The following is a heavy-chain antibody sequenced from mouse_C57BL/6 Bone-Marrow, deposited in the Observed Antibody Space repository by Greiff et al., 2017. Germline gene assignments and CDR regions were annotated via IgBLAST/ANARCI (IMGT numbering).Heavy chain of an antibody. D-gene: IGHD1-1*01. CDR1: GYTFTGYW. V-gene: IGHV1-9*01. J-gene: IGHJ1*03. Sequence: VQRVESGAELMKPGASVKLSCKATGYTFTGYWIEWVKQRPGHGLEWIGEILPGSGSTNYNEKFKGKATFTADTSSNTAYMQLSSLTTEDSAIYYYAREIITTVVAPYWYFDGWGTGTTVTVSS. CDR3: AREIITTVVAPYWYFDG. CDR2: ILPGSGST.